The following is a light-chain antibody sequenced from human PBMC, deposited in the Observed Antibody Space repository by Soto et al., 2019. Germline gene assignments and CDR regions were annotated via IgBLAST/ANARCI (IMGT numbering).Light chain of an antibody. CDR3: CSYAGSSTSHVV. J-gene: IGLJ2*01. CDR2: EGS. V-gene: IGLV2-23*01. Sequence: QSALTQPASVSGSPGQSITISCTGTSSDVGSYNLVSWYQQHPGKAPKLMIYEGSKRPSGVSNRFSGSKSGNTASLTISGRQAEGEADYYCCSYAGSSTSHVVFGGGTKLTVL. CDR1: SSDVGSYNL.